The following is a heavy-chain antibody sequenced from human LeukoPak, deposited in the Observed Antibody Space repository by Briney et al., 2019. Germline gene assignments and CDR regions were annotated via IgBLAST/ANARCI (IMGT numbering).Heavy chain of an antibody. Sequence: GESLRISCKGSGYSFTSCWISWVRQMPGKGLEWMGTIDPSDSYTNYSPSFQGHVTISADKSISTAYLQWSSLKASDTAMYYCARGGATTPDYWGQGTLVTVSS. D-gene: IGHD5-12*01. CDR1: GYSFTSCW. CDR2: IDPSDSYT. CDR3: ARGGATTPDY. V-gene: IGHV5-10-1*01. J-gene: IGHJ4*02.